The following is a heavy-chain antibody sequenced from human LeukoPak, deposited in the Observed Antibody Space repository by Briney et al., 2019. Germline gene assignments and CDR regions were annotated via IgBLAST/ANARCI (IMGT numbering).Heavy chain of an antibody. V-gene: IGHV3-21*01. CDR2: ISSSSSYI. CDR3: AGRRTTGTAAQDY. D-gene: IGHD1-1*01. CDR1: GFTFSSYS. Sequence: PGGSRRLSCATSGFTFSSYSMNWVRQAPGKGLEWVSSISSSSSYIYYADSVKGRFTISRDNAKNSLYLQMNSLRAEDTAVYYCAGRRTTGTAAQDYWGQGTLVTVSS. J-gene: IGHJ4*02.